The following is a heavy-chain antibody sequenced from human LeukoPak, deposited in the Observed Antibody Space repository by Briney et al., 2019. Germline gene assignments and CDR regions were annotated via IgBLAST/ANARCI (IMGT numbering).Heavy chain of an antibody. CDR3: ARGGYDYVWGSYRTNWFDP. V-gene: IGHV1-69*01. Sequence: SVKVSCKASGGTFSSYAISWVRQAPGQGLEWMGGIIPIFGTANYAQKFQGRVTITADESTSTAYMELSSLRSEDTAVYYCARGGYDYVWGSYRTNWFDPWGQGTLVTVSS. D-gene: IGHD3-16*02. CDR1: GGTFSSYA. J-gene: IGHJ5*02. CDR2: IIPIFGTA.